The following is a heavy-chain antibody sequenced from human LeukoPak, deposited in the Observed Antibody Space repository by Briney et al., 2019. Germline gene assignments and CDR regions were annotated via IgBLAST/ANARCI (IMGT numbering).Heavy chain of an antibody. CDR3: AKETQERWLVLGY. D-gene: IGHD6-19*01. Sequence: GGSLRLSCAASGFTLSRYAMSWVRQATGKGLEWVSDISGSGGSTYYADSVKGRFTISRDNSKNTLYLQMNSLRAEDTAVYYCAKETQERWLVLGYWGQGTLVTVSS. CDR2: ISGSGGST. J-gene: IGHJ4*02. V-gene: IGHV3-23*01. CDR1: GFTLSRYA.